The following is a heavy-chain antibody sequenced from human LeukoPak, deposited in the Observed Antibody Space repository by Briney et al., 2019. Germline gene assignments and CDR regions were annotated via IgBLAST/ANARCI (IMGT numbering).Heavy chain of an antibody. Sequence: PSETLSLTCAVYGGSFSGYYWSWIRQPPGKGLEWIGEINHSGSTNYNPSLKSRVTISVDTSKNQFSLKLSSVTAADTAMYYCARDLSSSAEGDYWGQGTLVTVSS. J-gene: IGHJ4*02. CDR1: GGSFSGYY. D-gene: IGHD6-6*01. CDR2: INHSGST. CDR3: ARDLSSSAEGDY. V-gene: IGHV4-34*01.